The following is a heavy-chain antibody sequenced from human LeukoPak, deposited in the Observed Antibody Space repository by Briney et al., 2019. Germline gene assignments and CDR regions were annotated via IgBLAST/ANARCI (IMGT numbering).Heavy chain of an antibody. Sequence: PGGSLRLSCAASGFTFSSYGMHWVRQAPGKGLEWVAFIRYDGSNKYYADSVKSRFTISRDNSKNTLYLQMNSLRAEDTAVYYCAKLTFSSSWYDFDYWGQGTLVTVSS. V-gene: IGHV3-30*02. D-gene: IGHD6-13*01. CDR1: GFTFSSYG. J-gene: IGHJ4*02. CDR2: IRYDGSNK. CDR3: AKLTFSSSWYDFDY.